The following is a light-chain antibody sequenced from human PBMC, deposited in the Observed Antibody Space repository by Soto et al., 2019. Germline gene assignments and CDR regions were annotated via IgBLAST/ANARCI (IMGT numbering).Light chain of an antibody. CDR1: SGHSTYA. CDR2: LNSDGRH. Sequence: QSVLTQSPSASASLGASVKLTCTLSSGHSTYAIAWHQQQPEKGPRYLMKLNSDGRHSKGDGIPDRFSGTSSGAERYLTSSSLQSEDEADYYCQTWGTGGYVVFGGGTKLTVL. J-gene: IGLJ2*01. V-gene: IGLV4-69*01. CDR3: QTWGTGGYVV.